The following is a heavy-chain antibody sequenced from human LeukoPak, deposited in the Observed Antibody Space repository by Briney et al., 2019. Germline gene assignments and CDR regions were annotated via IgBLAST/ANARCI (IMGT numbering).Heavy chain of an antibody. J-gene: IGHJ4*02. D-gene: IGHD2-2*02. CDR1: GFTFSGYG. Sequence: GGSLRLSCAGSGFTFSGYGMHWFRQTPGKGLEWVAGIAGDGSRAFYADSVKGRFTISRDNSKNTMYVQMDDLRAEDTAVYYCTRYTTAPFASWGQGTLATVSP. CDR2: IAGDGSRA. CDR3: TRYTTAPFAS. V-gene: IGHV3-33*01.